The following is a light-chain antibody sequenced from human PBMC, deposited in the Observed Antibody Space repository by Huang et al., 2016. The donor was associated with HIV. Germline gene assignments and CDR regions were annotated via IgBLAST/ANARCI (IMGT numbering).Light chain of an antibody. V-gene: IGKV3-11*01. CDR2: DAS. CDR3: QQRSNWPPLLT. J-gene: IGKJ3*01. CDR1: QSVGTD. Sequence: ELVLTQSPATLSLSPGERATLSCRASQSVGTDVAWYQQKPGQSPRLLIYDASNRATGIPARFSGRGSGTDFTRTISSLEPEDFAVYYCQQRSNWPPLLTFGPGTKVDIK.